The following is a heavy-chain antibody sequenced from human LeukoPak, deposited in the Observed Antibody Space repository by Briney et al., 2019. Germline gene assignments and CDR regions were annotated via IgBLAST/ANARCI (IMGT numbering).Heavy chain of an antibody. V-gene: IGHV1-69*13. Sequence: ASVKVSCKAFGGTFSSCAISWVRQAPGQGLEWMGGLIPIFGTANYAQKFQGRVTITADESTSTAYIELSSLRSEDTAVYNCARDHGYCSSTSCYPSFDYWGQGTLVTVSS. CDR1: GGTFSSCA. D-gene: IGHD2-2*03. CDR3: ARDHGYCSSTSCYPSFDY. J-gene: IGHJ4*02. CDR2: LIPIFGTA.